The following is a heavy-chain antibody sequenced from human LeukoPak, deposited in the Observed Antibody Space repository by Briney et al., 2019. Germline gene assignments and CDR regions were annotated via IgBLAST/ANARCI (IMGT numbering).Heavy chain of an antibody. CDR2: INPNSGGT. V-gene: IGHV1-2*02. J-gene: IGHJ5*02. CDR1: GYTFTGYD. Sequence: ASVKVSCKASGYTFTGYDMHWVRQAPGQGLEWMGWINPNSGGTNYAQKFQGRVTMTRDTSISTAYMELSRLRSDDTAVYYCARDPEYSSSAFYWFDPWGQGTLVTVSS. CDR3: ARDPEYSSSAFYWFDP. D-gene: IGHD6-6*01.